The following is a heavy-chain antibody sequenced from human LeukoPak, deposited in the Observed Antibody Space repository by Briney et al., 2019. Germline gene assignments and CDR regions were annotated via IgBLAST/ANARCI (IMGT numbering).Heavy chain of an antibody. CDR2: IWYDGSNK. Sequence: GGSLRLSCAASGFTFSSYGMHWVRQAPGKGLEWVAVIWYDGSNKYYADSVKGRFTISRDNSKNTLYLQMNSLRAEDTAVYYCARGPSGSYYEFDYWGQGTLVTVSS. J-gene: IGHJ4*02. D-gene: IGHD1-26*01. CDR3: ARGPSGSYYEFDY. V-gene: IGHV3-33*01. CDR1: GFTFSSYG.